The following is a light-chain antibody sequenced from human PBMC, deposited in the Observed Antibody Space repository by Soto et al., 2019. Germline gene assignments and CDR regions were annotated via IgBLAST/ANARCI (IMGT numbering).Light chain of an antibody. CDR2: GNS. J-gene: IGLJ3*02. CDR3: QSYDNSLSGSWV. V-gene: IGLV1-40*01. Sequence: QTVVTQPPSVSGAPGQRVTISCTGSSSNIGAGFDVHWYHQIAGTAPKLLIYGNSNRPSGVPDRFSGSKSGTSASLAINGLQAEDEAYYYCQSYDNSLSGSWVFGGGTKLTVL. CDR1: SSNIGAGFD.